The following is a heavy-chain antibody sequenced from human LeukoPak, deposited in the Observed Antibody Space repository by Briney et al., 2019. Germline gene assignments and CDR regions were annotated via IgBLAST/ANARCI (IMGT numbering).Heavy chain of an antibody. Sequence: SVKVSCKASGGTFSSYAISWVRQAPGQGLEWMGGIIPIFGTANYAQKFQGRVTITTDESTSTAYMELSSLRSEDTAVYYCAILTTKVDYYYYMDVWGKGTTVTVSS. CDR3: AILTTKVDYYYYMDV. V-gene: IGHV1-69*05. J-gene: IGHJ6*03. CDR2: IIPIFGTA. D-gene: IGHD4-11*01. CDR1: GGTFSSYA.